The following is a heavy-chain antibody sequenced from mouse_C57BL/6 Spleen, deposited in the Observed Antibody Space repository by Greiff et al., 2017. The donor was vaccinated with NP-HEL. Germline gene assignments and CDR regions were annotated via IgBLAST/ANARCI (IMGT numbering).Heavy chain of an antibody. V-gene: IGHV1-61*01. D-gene: IGHD1-1*02. CDR1: GYTFTSYW. CDR2: IYPSDSET. J-gene: IGHJ3*01. CDR3: ARGGSNYYFAY. Sequence: QVQLQQPGAELVRPGSSVKLSCKASGYTFTSYWMDWVKQRPGQGLEWIGNIYPSDSETHYNQKFKDKATLTVDKSSSTAYMQLSSLTSEDSAVYYCARGGSNYYFAYWGQGTLVTVSA.